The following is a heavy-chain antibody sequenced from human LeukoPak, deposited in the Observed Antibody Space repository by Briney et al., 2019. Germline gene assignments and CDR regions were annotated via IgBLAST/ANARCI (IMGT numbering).Heavy chain of an antibody. J-gene: IGHJ4*02. Sequence: PGGSLRLSCAASGFILSDYSMNWVRQAPGKGLQWISFIDSSSRTIFYAESVKGRFTISRDNAQNSLFLQMNSLRAEDTAVYYCARRVPNQVITDYFDYWGQGTLVTVSS. CDR3: ARRVPNQVITDYFDY. D-gene: IGHD3-16*01. CDR1: GFILSDYS. CDR2: IDSSSRTI. V-gene: IGHV3-48*04.